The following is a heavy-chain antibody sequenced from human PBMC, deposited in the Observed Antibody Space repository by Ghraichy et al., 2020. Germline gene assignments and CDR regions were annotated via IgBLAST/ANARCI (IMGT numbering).Heavy chain of an antibody. CDR3: ARRRQTWSAAEGDACDI. D-gene: IGHD5-18*01. CDR1: VGSFSGYY. Sequence: SETLSLTCAVYVGSFSGYYWSWIRQPPGKGLEWIGEINPTGTTNNNPSLKRRLTLLVDPSKNQFSLQLKSVTAADTAVYYCARRRQTWSAAEGDACDIWGHGTMVTVSS. CDR2: INPTGTT. J-gene: IGHJ3*02. V-gene: IGHV4-34*01.